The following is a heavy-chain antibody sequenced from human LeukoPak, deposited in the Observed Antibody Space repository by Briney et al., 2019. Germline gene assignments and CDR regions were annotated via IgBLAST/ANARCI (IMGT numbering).Heavy chain of an antibody. CDR2: IKSSGDGGTT. CDR3: TTDGGY. V-gene: IGHV3-15*01. D-gene: IGHD2-15*01. Sequence: GGSHRLSCEASGFSFSDAWMSWVRQAPGKGLEWVGRIKSSGDGGTTDYTAPVKGRFTISRDGSRNTVFLQMNTLKTEDTAVYYCTTDGGYWGQGTLVTVSS. J-gene: IGHJ4*02. CDR1: GFSFSDAW.